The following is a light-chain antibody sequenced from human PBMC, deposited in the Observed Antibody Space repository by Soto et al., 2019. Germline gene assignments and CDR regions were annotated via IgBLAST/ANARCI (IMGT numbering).Light chain of an antibody. CDR3: SSYTSTSTYV. J-gene: IGLJ1*01. CDR1: SSDVGGYNY. CDR2: HVS. V-gene: IGLV2-14*01. Sequence: QSALTQPASVSGSPGQSITISCTGTSSDVGGYNYVSWYQQYPGKAPKLMIYHVSNRPSGVSNRFSGSKSGNSASLTISGIQAEDEADYYCSSYTSTSTYVFGTGTKVTVL.